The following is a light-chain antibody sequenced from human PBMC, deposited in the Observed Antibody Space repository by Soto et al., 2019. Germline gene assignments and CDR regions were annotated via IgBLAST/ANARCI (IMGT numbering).Light chain of an antibody. V-gene: IGKV1-39*01. CDR1: QNISDY. CDR2: STS. J-gene: IGKJ2*01. CDR3: QQSYSTPRYT. Sequence: DIQMTQSPSSLSAFEGDRVTITCRASQNISDYLNWYQQKPGKAPQVLIYSTSTLQSGVPSRFSGSGSGTDFTLTITSLQPEDFATYHCQQSYSTPRYTFGQGTKVEIK.